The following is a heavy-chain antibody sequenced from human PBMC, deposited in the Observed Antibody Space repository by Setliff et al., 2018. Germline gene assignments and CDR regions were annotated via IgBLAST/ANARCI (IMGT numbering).Heavy chain of an antibody. CDR1: GDSISSTRYY. Sequence: SETLSLTCTVSGDSISSTRYYWAWIRQPPGKGLEWIGNIYYSGTTYSNPSLKSRVTMSVDTSKNQFSLRLNSVTASDTAVYYCATTGTYRYFDYWGQGTLVT. V-gene: IGHV4-39*01. CDR2: IYYSGTT. J-gene: IGHJ4*02. D-gene: IGHD1-1*01. CDR3: ATTGTYRYFDY.